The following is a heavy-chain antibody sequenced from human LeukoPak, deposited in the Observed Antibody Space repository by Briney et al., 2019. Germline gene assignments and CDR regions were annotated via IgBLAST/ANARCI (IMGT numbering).Heavy chain of an antibody. CDR2: IYTSGST. CDR3: ARLNYGSYLDY. D-gene: IGHD3-10*01. J-gene: IGHJ4*02. Sequence: PSQTLSLTCTVSGGSISSGSYYWRWIRQPAGKGLGWIGRIYTSGSTNYNPSLKSRVTISVDTSKNQFSLKLSSVTAADTAVYYCARLNYGSYLDYWGQGTLVIVSS. V-gene: IGHV4-61*02. CDR1: GGSISSGSYY.